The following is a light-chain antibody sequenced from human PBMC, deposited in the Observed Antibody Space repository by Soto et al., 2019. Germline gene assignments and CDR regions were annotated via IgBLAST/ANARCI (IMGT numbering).Light chain of an antibody. CDR1: QSLLHTNGYTY. Sequence: DIVMTQSPLSLPVTPGEPASISCRSGQSLLHTNGYTYLNWYLQKPGQSPQLLIYLGSSRASGVPDRFSGSGSGTDFTLRISRVEAEDVGVYYCMQALQTPFTFGPGTKVDF. V-gene: IGKV2-28*01. J-gene: IGKJ3*01. CDR2: LGS. CDR3: MQALQTPFT.